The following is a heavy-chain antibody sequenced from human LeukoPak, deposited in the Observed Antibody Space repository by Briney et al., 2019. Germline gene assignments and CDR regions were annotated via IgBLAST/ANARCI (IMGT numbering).Heavy chain of an antibody. V-gene: IGHV3-48*03. CDR3: AAVIDY. CDR2: ISNSGNTK. Sequence: GGSLRLSCAASGFTFSNYEMNWIRQAPGKGLEWISYISNSGNTKYYADSVKGRFSISRDNANNSVYLQMNNLRAEDTAVYYCAAVIDYWGQGALVTVSS. J-gene: IGHJ4*02. CDR1: GFTFSNYE.